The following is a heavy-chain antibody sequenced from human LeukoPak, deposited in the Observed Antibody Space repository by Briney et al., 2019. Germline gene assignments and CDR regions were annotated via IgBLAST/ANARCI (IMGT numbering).Heavy chain of an antibody. V-gene: IGHV4-39*07. J-gene: IGHJ5*02. Sequence: SETLSLTCTVSGGSISSSSYYWGWIRQPPGKGLEWIGSIYYSGSTYYNPSLKSRVTISVDTSKNQFSLKLSSVTAADTAVYYCARALLKITIFGVVNVARFDPWGQGTLVTVSS. CDR1: GGSISSSSYY. D-gene: IGHD3-3*01. CDR3: ARALLKITIFGVVNVARFDP. CDR2: IYYSGST.